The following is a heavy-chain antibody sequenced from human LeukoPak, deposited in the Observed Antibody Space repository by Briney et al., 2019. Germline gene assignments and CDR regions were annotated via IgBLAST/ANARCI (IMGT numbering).Heavy chain of an antibody. CDR1: GGSISSYY. CDR3: ARNDYGDYGGPAKYFQH. V-gene: IGHV4-4*07. D-gene: IGHD4-17*01. Sequence: PSETLSLTCTVSGGSISSYYWSWLRQPAGKGLEWIGRIYTSGSTNYNPSLKSRVTMSVDTSKNQFSLKLSSVPAADTAVYYCARNDYGDYGGPAKYFQHWGQGTLVTVSS. J-gene: IGHJ1*01. CDR2: IYTSGST.